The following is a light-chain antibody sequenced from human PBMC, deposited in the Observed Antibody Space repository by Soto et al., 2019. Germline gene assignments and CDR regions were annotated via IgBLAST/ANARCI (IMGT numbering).Light chain of an antibody. V-gene: IGKV1-17*01. CDR2: TAS. CDR1: QDIRSD. CDR3: QQHNSYPMT. Sequence: DIQMTQSPSSLSASVGDRVTITCRASQDIRSDLGWYHQKPGKPPKRLIYTASSLQSGVPSRFSGSGSGTEFTLTISSLQPEDFAIYYCQQHNSYPMTFGGGTKVEIK. J-gene: IGKJ4*01.